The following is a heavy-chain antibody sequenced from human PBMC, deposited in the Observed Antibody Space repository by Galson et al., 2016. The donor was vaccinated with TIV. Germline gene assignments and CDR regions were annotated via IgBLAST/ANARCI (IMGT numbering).Heavy chain of an antibody. CDR2: FDPEDGKT. Sequence: SVKVSCKVSGYTLTEVAMYWVRQAPGKGLEWMGGFDPEDGKTIYAQRFQGRVTMTEDTSTDTAYMELSSVRSEDTAVYYCATDVSTQYFDTSGYSPLGFWGQGTLVVVSS. CDR1: GYTLTEVA. V-gene: IGHV1-24*01. D-gene: IGHD3-22*01. J-gene: IGHJ4*02. CDR3: ATDVSTQYFDTSGYSPLGF.